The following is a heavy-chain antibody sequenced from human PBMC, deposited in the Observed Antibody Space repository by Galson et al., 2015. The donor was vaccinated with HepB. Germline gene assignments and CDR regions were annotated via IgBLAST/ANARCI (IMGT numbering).Heavy chain of an antibody. Sequence: SLRLSCAASGFTFSSYWMSWVRQAPGKGLEWVANIKQDGSEKYYVDSVKGRFTISRDNAKNSLYLQMNSLRAEDTAVYYCASSTYYDILTGYLYWYFDLWGRGTLVTVSS. CDR3: ASSTYYDILTGYLYWYFDL. D-gene: IGHD3-9*01. CDR1: GFTFSSYW. J-gene: IGHJ2*01. CDR2: IKQDGSEK. V-gene: IGHV3-7*03.